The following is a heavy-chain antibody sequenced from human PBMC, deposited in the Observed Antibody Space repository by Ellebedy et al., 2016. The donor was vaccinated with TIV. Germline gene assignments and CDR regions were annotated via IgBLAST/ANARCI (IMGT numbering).Heavy chain of an antibody. D-gene: IGHD4-23*01. CDR1: GGSVSSGSYY. J-gene: IGHJ4*02. Sequence: MPSETLSLTCTVSGGSVSSGSYYWSWIRQPPGKGLEWIGYIYYSGSTNYNPSLKSRVTISVDTSKNQFSLKLSSVTAADTAVYYCARDPPQATVVTPGDYWGQGTLVTVSS. CDR3: ARDPPQATVVTPGDY. V-gene: IGHV4-61*01. CDR2: IYYSGST.